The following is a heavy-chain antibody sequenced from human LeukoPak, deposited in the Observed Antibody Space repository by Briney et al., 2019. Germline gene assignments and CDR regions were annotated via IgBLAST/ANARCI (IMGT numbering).Heavy chain of an antibody. V-gene: IGHV4-39*01. CDR3: TRQSSGYDFEYIYCYYMDV. D-gene: IGHD5-12*01. J-gene: IGHJ6*03. CDR2: IFYSGNT. Sequence: PSETLSLTCTVSGDSISSTTFYWGWIRQSPGKGLEWIGNIFYSGNTYYNPSLKSRVTISVDTSKNNFSLRLTSVTAADTAVYYCTRQSSGYDFEYIYCYYMDVWGKGTTVTVSS. CDR1: GDSISSTTFY.